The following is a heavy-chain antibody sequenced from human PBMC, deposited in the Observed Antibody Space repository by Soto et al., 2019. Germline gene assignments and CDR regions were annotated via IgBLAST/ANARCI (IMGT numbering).Heavy chain of an antibody. CDR1: GYTFTSYA. V-gene: IGHV1-3*01. D-gene: IGHD1-7*01. J-gene: IGHJ4*02. Sequence: QVTLVQSGAEVKKPGASVKVSCKASGYTFTSYAMHWVRQAPGQRLEWMGWINAGNGNTKYSQKFQGRVTITRDTSASTGYMELSSLRSEDTAVYYCARYNWNYDSPFDYWGQGTLVTVSS. CDR3: ARYNWNYDSPFDY. CDR2: INAGNGNT.